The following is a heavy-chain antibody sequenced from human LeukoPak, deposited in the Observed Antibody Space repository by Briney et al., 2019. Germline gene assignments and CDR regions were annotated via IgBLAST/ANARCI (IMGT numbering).Heavy chain of an antibody. CDR3: ARVKPAAKQQFDY. J-gene: IGHJ4*02. V-gene: IGHV1-2*02. Sequence: VKVSCKASGYTFTGYYMHWVRQAPGQGLEWMGWINPNSGGTNYAQKFQGRVTMTRDTSISTAYMELSRLRSDDTAVYYCARVKPAAKQQFDYWGQGTLVTVSS. D-gene: IGHD2-2*01. CDR1: GYTFTGYY. CDR2: INPNSGGT.